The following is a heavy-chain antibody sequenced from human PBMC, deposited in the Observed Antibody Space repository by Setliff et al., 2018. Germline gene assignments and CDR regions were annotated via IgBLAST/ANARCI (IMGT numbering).Heavy chain of an antibody. J-gene: IGHJ3*02. Sequence: PSETLSLTCSVYGESFSNYYWSWIRQPPGKGLEWIGEINHSGSTNYNSSLTSRVTISVDTSKNQFSLILRSVTAADTAVYYCARGRMRGSCSGPSCTYDPFDIWGQGTPVTVSS. V-gene: IGHV4-34*01. CDR2: INHSGST. D-gene: IGHD2-2*01. CDR1: GESFSNYY. CDR3: ARGRMRGSCSGPSCTYDPFDI.